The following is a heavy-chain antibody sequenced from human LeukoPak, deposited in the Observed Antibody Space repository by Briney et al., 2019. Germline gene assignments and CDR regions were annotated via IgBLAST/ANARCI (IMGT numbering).Heavy chain of an antibody. CDR3: AADHDYDSSGYYY. Sequence: SVKVSCKASGFTFTSSAMQWVRQARGQRLEWIGWIVVGSGNTNYAQKFQERVTITRDMSTSTAYMELSSLRSEDTAVYYCAADHDYDSSGYYYWGQGTLVTVSS. CDR1: GFTFTSSA. CDR2: IVVGSGNT. J-gene: IGHJ4*02. V-gene: IGHV1-58*02. D-gene: IGHD3-22*01.